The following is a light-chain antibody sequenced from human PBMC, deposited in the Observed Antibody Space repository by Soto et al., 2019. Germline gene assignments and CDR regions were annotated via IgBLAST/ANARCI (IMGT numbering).Light chain of an antibody. J-gene: IGKJ1*01. CDR1: QSVSNN. Sequence: EIVMTQSPSTLSVSPGDSATLSCRASQSVSNNLAWYHQKPGQAPRVLIYGASIRATGVPARFSGSGSGTEFTLTISSLQSEDFALFYCQQYYNWPLTFGQGTKVAIK. CDR2: GAS. CDR3: QQYYNWPLT. V-gene: IGKV3-15*01.